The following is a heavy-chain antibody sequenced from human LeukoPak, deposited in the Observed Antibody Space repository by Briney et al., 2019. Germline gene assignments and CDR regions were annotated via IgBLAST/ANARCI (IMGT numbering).Heavy chain of an antibody. CDR3: ARQGDYHFDD. V-gene: IGHV5-51*01. J-gene: IGHJ4*01. CDR2: IYPGDSDT. Sequence: GESLEISLXGSGYSFTSYWIGWVRQVPGKGLEWMGIIYPGDSDTRYRPSFQGQLTISADNSIRAAYLPWSSLQAWDAAMYYCARQGDYHFDDWGHGNLVTASS. D-gene: IGHD4-11*01. CDR1: GYSFTSYW.